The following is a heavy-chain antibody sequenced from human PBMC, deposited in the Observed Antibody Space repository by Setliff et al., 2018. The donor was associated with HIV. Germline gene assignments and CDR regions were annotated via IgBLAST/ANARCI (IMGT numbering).Heavy chain of an antibody. J-gene: IGHJ4*02. Sequence: GGSLRLSCVVSGFTFSTKYMSWVRQAPGKGLEWVSILYPSGITNYAAFVKGRFTISRDSSDTTVPLQMNRLRSEDTAIYYCARDRGSQHYSFDYWGQGTLVTVSS. D-gene: IGHD1-26*01. CDR3: ARDRGSQHYSFDY. CDR2: LYPSGIT. V-gene: IGHV3-66*03. CDR1: GFTFSTKY.